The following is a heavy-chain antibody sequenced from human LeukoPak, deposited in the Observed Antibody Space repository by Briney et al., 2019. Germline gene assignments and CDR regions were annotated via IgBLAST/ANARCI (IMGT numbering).Heavy chain of an antibody. Sequence: ASVKVSCKASGGTFSSYAISWVRQAPGQGLEWMGWINTNTGNPTYAQGFTGRFVFSLDTSVSTAYLQISSLKAEDTAVYYCARELDAEYQLLVAGCWGQGTLVTVSS. J-gene: IGHJ4*02. CDR3: ARELDAEYQLLVAGC. D-gene: IGHD2-2*01. CDR2: INTNTGNP. V-gene: IGHV7-4-1*02. CDR1: GGTFSSYA.